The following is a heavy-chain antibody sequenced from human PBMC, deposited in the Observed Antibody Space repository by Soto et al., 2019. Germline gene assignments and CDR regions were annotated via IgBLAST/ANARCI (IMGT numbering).Heavy chain of an antibody. CDR3: ARGECSSNYCFTRWALDI. CDR2: ISHSGST. J-gene: IGHJ3*02. CDR1: GGSFSAYH. D-gene: IGHD2-2*01. V-gene: IGHV4-34*01. Sequence: SETLSLTCAVSGGSFSAYHWTWIRQTPGKGLEWIGEISHSGSTNYKPSLKSRVTISADPSKKQFSLNLTSMTAADSGVYYCARGECSSNYCFTRWALDIWGQGTVVTVS.